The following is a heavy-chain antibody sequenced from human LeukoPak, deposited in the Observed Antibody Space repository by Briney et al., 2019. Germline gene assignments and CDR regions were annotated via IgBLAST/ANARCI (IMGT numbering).Heavy chain of an antibody. D-gene: IGHD2-2*01. V-gene: IGHV3-23*01. J-gene: IGHJ4*02. CDR1: GFTFSNYA. CDR3: ARDHPDCRGTSCLLFDC. CDR2: ITRGGGST. Sequence: GGSLRRSCAASGFTFSNYAMSWVRQAPGKGLEWVSTITRGGGSTYYADSVKGRFTISRDNSKNTLYLQMNRLRAEDTAVYYCARDHPDCRGTSCLLFDCWGQGTMVTVSS.